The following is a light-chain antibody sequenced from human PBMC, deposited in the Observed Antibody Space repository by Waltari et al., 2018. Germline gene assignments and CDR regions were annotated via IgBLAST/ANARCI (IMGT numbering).Light chain of an antibody. V-gene: IGKV1-39*01. CDR2: DAS. J-gene: IGKJ2*03. CDR1: QNIRSY. CDR3: QQSYSTPYS. Sequence: DIQMTQSPSSLSASVGDRVTITCRASQNIRSYLNWYQQKPGKAPKFLIYDASSLQSGVPSRFSGSVSGTDFTLTISTLQPEDFATYYCQQSYSTPYSFGQGTKLEIK.